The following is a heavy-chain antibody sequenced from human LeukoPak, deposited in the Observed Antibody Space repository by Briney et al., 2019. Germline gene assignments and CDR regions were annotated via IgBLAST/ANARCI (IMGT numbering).Heavy chain of an antibody. Sequence: ASVKVSCKTSGGTFSSYTISWVRQAPGQGLEWMGRIIPILGIANYAQKFQGRVTITADKSTSTAYMELSSLRSEDTAVYYCARGYQKWLADYWGQGTLVTVSS. CDR2: IIPILGIA. CDR1: GGTFSSYT. CDR3: ARGYQKWLADY. V-gene: IGHV1-69*02. J-gene: IGHJ4*02. D-gene: IGHD3-22*01.